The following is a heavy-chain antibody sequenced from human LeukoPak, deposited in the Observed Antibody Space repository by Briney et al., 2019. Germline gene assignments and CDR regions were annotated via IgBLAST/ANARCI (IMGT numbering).Heavy chain of an antibody. Sequence: ASVKVSCKASGYTFTSYYMHWVRQAPGQGLEWMGIINPSGGSTSYAQKFQGRVTMTRDTSTSTVYMELSSLRSEDTAVYYCARSGVDIVVVPAAGGKFDPGGQGTLVTVSS. CDR1: GYTFTSYY. CDR2: INPSGGST. CDR3: ARSGVDIVVVPAAGGKFDP. V-gene: IGHV1-46*01. J-gene: IGHJ5*02. D-gene: IGHD2-2*01.